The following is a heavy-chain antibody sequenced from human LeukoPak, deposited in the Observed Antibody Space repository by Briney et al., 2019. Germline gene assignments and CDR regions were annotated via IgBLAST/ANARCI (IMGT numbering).Heavy chain of an antibody. CDR1: TFSSYA. Sequence: TFSSYAMSWVRQPPGKGLEWIGSIYYSGTTYYNPSLKSRVSMSVDTSKNQFSLKLNSVTAADTAVYYCAREEYSPSHYSFDYWGQGTLVTVSS. J-gene: IGHJ4*02. CDR3: AREEYSPSHYSFDY. V-gene: IGHV4-39*07. CDR2: IYYSGTT. D-gene: IGHD5-18*01.